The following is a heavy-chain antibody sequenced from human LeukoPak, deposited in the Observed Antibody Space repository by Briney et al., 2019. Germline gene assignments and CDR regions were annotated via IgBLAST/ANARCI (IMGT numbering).Heavy chain of an antibody. CDR3: AGGALYDSKGYYSRSVDY. D-gene: IGHD3-22*01. CDR1: GGSISNYY. CDR2: IYYTGST. Sequence: SETLSLTCTVSGGSISNYYWTWARQPPGRGLEWIGYIYYTGSTKYNPSLKSRVTISVDTSKNQFSLKLSSVTAAGTAVYYCAGGALYDSKGYYSRSVDYWGQGTLVTVSS. J-gene: IGHJ4*02. V-gene: IGHV4-59*08.